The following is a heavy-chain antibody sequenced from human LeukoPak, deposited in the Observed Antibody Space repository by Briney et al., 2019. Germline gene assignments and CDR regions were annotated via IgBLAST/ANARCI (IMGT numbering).Heavy chain of an antibody. D-gene: IGHD1-14*01. CDR1: GYTFTSYA. V-gene: IGHV7-4-1*02. J-gene: IGHJ5*02. Sequence: ASVKVSCKASGYTFTSYAMNWVRQAPGQGLEWMGWINTNTGNPTYAQGFTGRFVFSLDTSVSTAYLQISSPKAEDTAVYYCARDIYQHINVNWFDPWGQGTLVTVSS. CDR3: ARDIYQHINVNWFDP. CDR2: INTNTGNP.